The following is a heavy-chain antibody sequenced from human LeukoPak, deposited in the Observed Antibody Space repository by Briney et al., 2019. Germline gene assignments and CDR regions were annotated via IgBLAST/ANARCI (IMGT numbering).Heavy chain of an antibody. V-gene: IGHV1-18*01. CDR1: GYRFSNYG. Sequence: ASVKVSFKASGYRFSNYGITWVRQAPGQGLECMGWISAYNGETNYEQNFQGRLTMTTDTSTNTAYMELRSLRSDDTAVYYCARVGSPDSENSGWNLFFDYWGQGTLVTVSS. J-gene: IGHJ4*02. CDR2: ISAYNGET. D-gene: IGHD6-19*01. CDR3: ARVGSPDSENSGWNLFFDY.